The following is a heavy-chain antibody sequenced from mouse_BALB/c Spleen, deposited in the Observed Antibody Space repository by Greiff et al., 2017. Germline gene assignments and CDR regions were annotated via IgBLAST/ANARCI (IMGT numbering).Heavy chain of an antibody. V-gene: IGHV1-14*01. Sequence: EVQLQQSGPELVKPGASVKMSCKASGYTFTSYVMHWVKQKPGQGLEWIGYINPYNDGTKYNEKFKGKATLTSDKSSSTAYMELSSLTSEDSAVYYCARCYYGSSPSYYAMDYWGQGTSVTVSS. CDR3: ARCYYGSSPSYYAMDY. CDR1: GYTFTSYV. J-gene: IGHJ4*01. D-gene: IGHD1-1*01. CDR2: INPYNDGT.